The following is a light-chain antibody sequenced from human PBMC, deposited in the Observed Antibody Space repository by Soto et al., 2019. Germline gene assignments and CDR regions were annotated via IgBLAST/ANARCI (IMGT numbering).Light chain of an antibody. CDR3: CSYAGFTTYV. V-gene: IGLV2-23*02. Sequence: QSVLTQPASVSESPGQSITISCTGTSSDIDVFDLVSWYRQHPGKAPKLMIYGVSKRPSGVSDRFSGSKSGKTASLTISGLQAEDEADYYCCSYAGFTTYVFGSGTKVTVL. CDR2: GVS. J-gene: IGLJ1*01. CDR1: SSDIDVFDL.